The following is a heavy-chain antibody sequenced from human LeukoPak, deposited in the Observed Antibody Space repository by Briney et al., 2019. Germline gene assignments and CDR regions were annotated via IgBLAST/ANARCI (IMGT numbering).Heavy chain of an antibody. V-gene: IGHV4-34*01. D-gene: IGHD5-18*01. Sequence: SETLSLTCAAYGGSFSGYYWSWIRQPPGKGLEWIGEINHSGSTNYNPSLKSRVTISVDTSKNQFSLKLSSVTAADTAVYYCARGRGYSYGYGLDPWGQGTLVTVSS. CDR2: INHSGST. CDR3: ARGRGYSYGYGLDP. J-gene: IGHJ5*02. CDR1: GGSFSGYY.